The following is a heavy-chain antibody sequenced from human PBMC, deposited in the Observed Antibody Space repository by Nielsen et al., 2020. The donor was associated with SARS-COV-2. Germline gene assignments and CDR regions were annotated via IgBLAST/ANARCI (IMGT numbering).Heavy chain of an antibody. J-gene: IGHJ5*02. CDR3: ARDRFHYYGSGSRMVWFDP. D-gene: IGHD3-10*01. V-gene: IGHV3-7*01. CDR1: GFTFSSYW. Sequence: GESLKISCAASGFTFSSYWMSWVRQAPGKGLEWVANIKQDGSEKYYVDSVKGRFTISRDNAKNSLYLQMNSLRAEDTAVYYRARDRFHYYGSGSRMVWFDPWGQGTLVTVSS. CDR2: IKQDGSEK.